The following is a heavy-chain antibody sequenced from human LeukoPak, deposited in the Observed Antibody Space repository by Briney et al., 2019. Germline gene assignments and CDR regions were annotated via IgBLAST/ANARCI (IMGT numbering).Heavy chain of an antibody. J-gene: IGHJ5*02. D-gene: IGHD3-10*02. CDR1: GGSISSGDYS. CDR3: ARASVAGKGAMFGKFDP. V-gene: IGHV4-30-4*01. Sequence: RPSETLSLTCTVSGGSISSGDYSWSWIRQPPGEGLEWIGYIYYSGSTYYNPSLKSRVTISVDTSKNQFSLKLSSVTAADTAVYYCARASVAGKGAMFGKFDPWGQGTLVTVSS. CDR2: IYYSGST.